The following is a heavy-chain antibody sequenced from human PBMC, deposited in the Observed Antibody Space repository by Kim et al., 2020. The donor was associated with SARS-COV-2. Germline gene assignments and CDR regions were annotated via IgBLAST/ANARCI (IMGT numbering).Heavy chain of an antibody. CDR1: GFTFSSYA. J-gene: IGHJ4*02. CDR3: ATLHLGGYYDSSLLDY. CDR2: ISGSGGST. Sequence: GGSLRLSCAASGFTFSSYAMSWVRQAPGKGLEWVSAISGSGGSTYYADSVKGRFTISRDNSKNTLYLQMNSLRAEDTAVYYCATLHLGGYYDSSLLDYWGQGTLVTVSS. V-gene: IGHV3-23*01. D-gene: IGHD3-22*01.